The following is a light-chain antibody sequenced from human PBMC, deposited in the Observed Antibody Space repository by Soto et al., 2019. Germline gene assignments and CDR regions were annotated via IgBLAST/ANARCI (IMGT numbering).Light chain of an antibody. Sequence: QSVLTQPPSVSGTPGLRVNISCSGGISNIGKDTVNWYQQLPGTAPKLLMFNGDKRPSGVPDLFSGSRSGTSASLAISGLQSDDEAVYFCSTWDDSLNGWVFGGGTKVTVL. CDR1: ISNIGKDT. CDR3: STWDDSLNGWV. J-gene: IGLJ3*02. CDR2: NGD. V-gene: IGLV1-44*01.